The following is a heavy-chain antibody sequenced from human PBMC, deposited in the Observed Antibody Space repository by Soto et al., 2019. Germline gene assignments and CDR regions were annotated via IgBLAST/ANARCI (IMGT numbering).Heavy chain of an antibody. D-gene: IGHD6-6*01. Sequence: QVQLQESGPGLVKPSETLSLTCTVSGGSVSSGSYYWSWVRQPPGKGLEWIGYIYYSGSTNYNPSLKSRVTISVDTSKNQFSLKLSSVTAADTAVYYCAIHPLYSSSSPGFGYWGQGTLVTVSS. J-gene: IGHJ4*02. CDR1: GGSVSSGSYY. CDR2: IYYSGST. V-gene: IGHV4-61*01. CDR3: AIHPLYSSSSPGFGY.